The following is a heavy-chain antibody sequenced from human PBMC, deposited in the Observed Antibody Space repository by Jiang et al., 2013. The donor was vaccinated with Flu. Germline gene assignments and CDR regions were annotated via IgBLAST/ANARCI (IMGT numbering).Heavy chain of an antibody. CDR3: ARLLFSFGESLSGAFGI. CDR2: IYPGDSNT. J-gene: IGHJ3*02. D-gene: IGHD3-10*01. Sequence: AEVKKPGESLKISCKGSGYSFTTYWIAWVRQMPGKGLEWLGVIYPGDSNTRYSPSFQGQVTISVDKSINTAYLQWSGLKASDTAMYYCARLLFSFGESLSGAFGIWGRGTMVTVSS. CDR1: GYSFTTYW. V-gene: IGHV5-51*01.